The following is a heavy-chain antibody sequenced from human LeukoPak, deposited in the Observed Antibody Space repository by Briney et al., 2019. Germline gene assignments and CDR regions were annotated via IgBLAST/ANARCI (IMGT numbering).Heavy chain of an antibody. J-gene: IGHJ4*02. CDR1: GYTFSNHW. D-gene: IGHD3-22*01. CDR3: AXXXDSNGYYYNFDY. CDR2: IFPADSDT. V-gene: IGHV5-51*01. Sequence: GESLKISCKGSGYTFSNHWIGWVRQMPGKGLEWMGIIFPADSDTRYSPSFQGQVTISADKSINTAYLQWSSLEASDTAMYYCAXXXDSNGYYYNFDYWGQGTLVTVSS.